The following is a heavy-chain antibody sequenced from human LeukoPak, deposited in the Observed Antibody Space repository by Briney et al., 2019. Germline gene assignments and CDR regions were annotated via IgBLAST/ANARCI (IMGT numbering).Heavy chain of an antibody. Sequence: ASVKVSCKASGYTFTGYYMHWVRQAPGQGLEWMGWINPNSGGTNYAQKFQGRVTMTRDTSISTAYMELSRLRSDDTAVYYCARILPGIAVAGTGYYFDYWGQGTLVTVSS. V-gene: IGHV1-2*02. CDR1: GYTFTGYY. CDR3: ARILPGIAVAGTGYYFDY. D-gene: IGHD6-19*01. CDR2: INPNSGGT. J-gene: IGHJ4*02.